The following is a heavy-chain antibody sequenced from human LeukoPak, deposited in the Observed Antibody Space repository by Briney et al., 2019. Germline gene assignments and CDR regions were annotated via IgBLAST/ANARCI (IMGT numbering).Heavy chain of an antibody. CDR2: IYHSGST. Sequence: SETLSLTCAVYSGSFSGYYWSWIRQPPGKGLEWIGEIYHSGSTNYNPSLKSRVTISVDTSKNQFSLKLSSVTAADTAVYYCASRIYCSSTSCNDYWGQGTLVTVSS. CDR1: SGSFSGYY. J-gene: IGHJ4*02. V-gene: IGHV4-34*01. CDR3: ASRIYCSSTSCNDY. D-gene: IGHD2-2*01.